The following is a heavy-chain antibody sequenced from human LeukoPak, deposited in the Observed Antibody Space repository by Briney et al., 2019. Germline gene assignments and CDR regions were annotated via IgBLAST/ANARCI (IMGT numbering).Heavy chain of an antibody. Sequence: PGGSLRLSCAASGFTFSSYAMHWVRQAPGKGLEWVAVISYDGSNKYYADSVKGRFTISRDNSKNTLYLQMNSLRAEDTAVYYCARDPDSSRWSLAHFYYYYGMDVWGKGTTVTVSS. J-gene: IGHJ6*04. CDR1: GFTFSSYA. CDR3: ARDPDSSRWSLAHFYYYYGMDV. CDR2: ISYDGSNK. D-gene: IGHD6-13*01. V-gene: IGHV3-30*04.